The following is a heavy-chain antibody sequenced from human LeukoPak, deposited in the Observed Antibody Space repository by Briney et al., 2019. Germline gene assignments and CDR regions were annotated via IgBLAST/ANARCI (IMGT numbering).Heavy chain of an antibody. CDR1: GYTFTSYY. J-gene: IGHJ4*02. CDR3: ARDSSGWHPFDY. CDR2: INPSGGST. V-gene: IGHV1-46*01. D-gene: IGHD6-19*01. Sequence: ASVKVSCKASGYTFTSYYMHWVRQAPGQELEWMGIINPSGGSTSYAQKFQGRVTMTRDTSTSTVYMELSSLRSEDTAVYYCARDSSGWHPFDYWGQGTLVTVSS.